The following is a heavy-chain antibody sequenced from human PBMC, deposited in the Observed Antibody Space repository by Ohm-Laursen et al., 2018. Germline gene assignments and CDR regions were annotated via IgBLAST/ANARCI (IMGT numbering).Heavy chain of an antibody. CDR2: ISSDGTSI. D-gene: IGHD3-16*01. J-gene: IGHJ4*02. CDR3: ARGDSEDSDYDDLDY. Sequence: GSLRLSCVASGFTFSSSWMHWVRQAPGKGLVWVSRISSDGTSISYAESVKGRFTFSRDNAKNTLYLQMNSLRAEDTAVYYCARGDSEDSDYDDLDYWGQGTLVTVSS. V-gene: IGHV3-74*01. CDR1: GFTFSSSW.